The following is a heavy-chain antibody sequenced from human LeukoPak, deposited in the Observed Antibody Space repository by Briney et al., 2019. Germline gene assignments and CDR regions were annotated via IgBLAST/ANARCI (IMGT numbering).Heavy chain of an antibody. Sequence: SQTLSLTCAISGDSVSSNSAAWNWIRQSPSRGLEWLGRTYYRSKWYNDYAVSVKSRITINPDTSKNQFSLQLNSVTPEDTAVYYCARDWYYYDSSGYYYSDWFDPWGQGTLVTVSS. D-gene: IGHD3-22*01. CDR2: TYYRSKWYN. CDR1: GDSVSSNSAA. CDR3: ARDWYYYDSSGYYYSDWFDP. V-gene: IGHV6-1*01. J-gene: IGHJ5*02.